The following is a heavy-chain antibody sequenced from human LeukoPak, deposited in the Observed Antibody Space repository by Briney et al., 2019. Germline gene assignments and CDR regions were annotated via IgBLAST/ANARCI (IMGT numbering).Heavy chain of an antibody. Sequence: SETLSLTCAAYGGSFSGYYWSWIRQPPGKGLEWIGEINHSGSTNYNPSLKSRVTISVDTSKNQFSLKLSSVTAADTAVYYCARASSNDSSGYYLDYWGQGTLVTVSS. D-gene: IGHD3-22*01. J-gene: IGHJ4*02. V-gene: IGHV4-34*01. CDR3: ARASSNDSSGYYLDY. CDR2: INHSGST. CDR1: GGSFSGYY.